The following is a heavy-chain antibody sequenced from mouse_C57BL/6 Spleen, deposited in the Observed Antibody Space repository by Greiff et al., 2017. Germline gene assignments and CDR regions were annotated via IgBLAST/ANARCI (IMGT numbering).Heavy chain of an antibody. Sequence: EVQLQQSGAELVKPGASVKLSCTASGFNIKDYYMHWVKQRTEQGLEWIGRIDPEDGETKDAPKFQGKATLTADPSSNTAYLQLSSLTSEDTAVYYCARGHRGYFDVWGTGTTVTVSS. D-gene: IGHD3-1*01. CDR1: GFNIKDYY. V-gene: IGHV14-2*01. CDR3: ARGHRGYFDV. J-gene: IGHJ1*03. CDR2: IDPEDGET.